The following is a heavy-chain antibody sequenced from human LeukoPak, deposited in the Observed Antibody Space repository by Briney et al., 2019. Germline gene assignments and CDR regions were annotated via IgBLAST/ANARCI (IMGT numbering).Heavy chain of an antibody. CDR3: ARGPHSSGWATGWWFDP. D-gene: IGHD6-19*01. CDR1: GYTFTSYG. J-gene: IGHJ5*02. Sequence: GASVKVSCKASGYTFTSYGISWVGQAPGQGLEWMGWINPNSGGTNYAQKFQGRVTMTRDTSISTAYMELSRLRSDDTAVYYCARGPHSSGWATGWWFDPWGQGTLVTVSS. CDR2: INPNSGGT. V-gene: IGHV1-2*02.